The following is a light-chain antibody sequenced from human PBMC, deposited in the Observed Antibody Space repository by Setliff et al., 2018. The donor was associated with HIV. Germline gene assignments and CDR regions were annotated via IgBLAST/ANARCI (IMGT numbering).Light chain of an antibody. CDR1: QGISTS. V-gene: IGKV1-12*01. Sequence: DIQMTQSPSFVSASVGDRITITCQARQGISTSLAWYQQKPGEAPKLLIYAASTLQGGVPSRFSGNGSVAHFTLTISSLQPEDFATYYCQQAHSFPHTFGQGTRWISN. CDR3: QQAHSFPHT. J-gene: IGKJ2*01. CDR2: AAS.